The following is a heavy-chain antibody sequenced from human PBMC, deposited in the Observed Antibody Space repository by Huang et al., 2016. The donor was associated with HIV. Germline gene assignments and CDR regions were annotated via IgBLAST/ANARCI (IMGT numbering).Heavy chain of an antibody. CDR1: GDFISSTNYY. D-gene: IGHD6-13*01. CDR2: VYQRGST. Sequence: QLQLQESGPGQVKPSETLSLTCTVSGDFISSTNYYWGWIRQSPGKGLAWVGSVYQRGSTNSNPSLNRRVTLSVDTSRNQFSLRLNSVTAADTAVYYCASQHIGAAATWFWGRGTQVAVSS. V-gene: IGHV4-39*01. J-gene: IGHJ2*01. CDR3: ASQHIGAAATWF.